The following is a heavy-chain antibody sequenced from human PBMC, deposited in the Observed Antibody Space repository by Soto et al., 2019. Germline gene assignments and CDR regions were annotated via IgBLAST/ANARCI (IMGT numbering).Heavy chain of an antibody. CDR3: ARISYWVKDY. D-gene: IGHD2-8*02. J-gene: IGHJ4*02. CDR2: FYYTGTT. V-gene: IGHV4-61*01. Sequence: PSETLSLTCTVSGASLSSGSYYWSWIRQPPGKGLEWIGYFYYTGTTKYNPSLESRVTISADTSKNQFSLNLTSVTAADTVVYYCARISYWVKDYWGQGALVTVSS. CDR1: GASLSSGSYY.